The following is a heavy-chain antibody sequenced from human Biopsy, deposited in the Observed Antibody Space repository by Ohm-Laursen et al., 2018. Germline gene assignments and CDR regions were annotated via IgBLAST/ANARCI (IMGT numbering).Heavy chain of an antibody. CDR3: ARDSRGGHLNTTLITGKSLDS. CDR1: RDSISNYY. J-gene: IGHJ4*02. V-gene: IGHV4-59*01. CDR2: IYYTGRT. D-gene: IGHD3-16*01. Sequence: SDTLSLTWTVSRDSISNYYWTWIRQSPGKGLEWIGYIYYTGRTNYNPSVKGRVTISVDTSKNQFSLKLNSVTAADTAVYFCARDSRGGHLNTTLITGKSLDSWGQGILVTVSS.